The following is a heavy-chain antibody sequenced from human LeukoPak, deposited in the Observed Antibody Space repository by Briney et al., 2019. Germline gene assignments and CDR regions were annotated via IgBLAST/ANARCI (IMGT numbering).Heavy chain of an antibody. V-gene: IGHV4-59*12. D-gene: IGHD2-2*01. CDR3: ARGYCSSTSCYARIYYYYYGMDV. CDR1: GGSISSYY. Sequence: PSETLSLTCTVSGGSISSYYWSWIRQPPGKGLEWIGYIYYSGSTNYNPSLKSRVTISVDTSKNQFSLKLSSVTAADTAVYYCARGYCSSTSCYARIYYYYYGMDVWGQGTTVTVSS. J-gene: IGHJ6*02. CDR2: IYYSGST.